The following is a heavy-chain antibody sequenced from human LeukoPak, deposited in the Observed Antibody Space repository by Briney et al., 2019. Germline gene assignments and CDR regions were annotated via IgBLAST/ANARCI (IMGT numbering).Heavy chain of an antibody. D-gene: IGHD5-24*01. V-gene: IGHV1-2*02. CDR1: GYTFTGYY. CDR2: INPKSGGT. CDR3: ARGRQRDRGAYHPGFDY. Sequence: ASVKVSCKASGYTFTGYYMHWVRQAPGQGLEWVGWINPKSGGTTYARKFQGRVTMTRDTSNNTAYMELSRLTTDDTAVYYCARGRQRDRGAYHPGFDYWGQGTLVTVSS. J-gene: IGHJ4*02.